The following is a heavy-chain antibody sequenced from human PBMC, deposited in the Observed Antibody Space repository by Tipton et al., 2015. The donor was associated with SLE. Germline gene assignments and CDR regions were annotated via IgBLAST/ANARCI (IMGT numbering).Heavy chain of an antibody. CDR2: INNSGST. Sequence: TLSLTCAVYGGSFSAYYWTWIRQPPGKGLEWIGEINNSGSTNYDPSLESRVSISIDTSKKQFSLRLNSVTAADTAVYYCARGRISYGIVPNFDSWGQGTLVTASS. J-gene: IGHJ4*02. V-gene: IGHV4-34*01. CDR3: ARGRISYGIVPNFDS. D-gene: IGHD2-8*01. CDR1: GGSFSAYY.